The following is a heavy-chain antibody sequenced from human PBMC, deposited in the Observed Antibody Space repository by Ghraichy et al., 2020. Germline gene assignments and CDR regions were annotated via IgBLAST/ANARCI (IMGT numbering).Heavy chain of an antibody. CDR3: AREATTQTLDF. CDR2: IDGSGTST. Sequence: GGSLRLSCVASAYTCSIFAMGWVRPAPGKGLEWVSAIDGSGTSTYYADAVKGRFTISRDNSKNTLYLQVNSLRAEDTAVYYCAREATTQTLDFWGQGTLVTVSS. D-gene: IGHD1/OR15-1a*01. CDR1: AYTCSIFA. J-gene: IGHJ4*02. V-gene: IGHV3-23*01.